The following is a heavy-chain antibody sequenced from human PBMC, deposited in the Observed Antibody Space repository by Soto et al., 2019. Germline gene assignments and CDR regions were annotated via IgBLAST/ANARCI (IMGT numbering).Heavy chain of an antibody. CDR2: MNPDSGNT. D-gene: IGHD3-16*01. J-gene: IGHJ5*02. Sequence: QVQLVQSGAEVKKPGASVKVSCKASGYTFTNYDIHWVRQATGQGLEWMGWMNPDSGNTGQSKQFQGRVTMTRDTSISTAYMEMSSLRSEDTAVYYWARGRFRRTWFDPWGQGTLVNVSS. V-gene: IGHV1-8*01. CDR3: ARGRFRRTWFDP. CDR1: GYTFTNYD.